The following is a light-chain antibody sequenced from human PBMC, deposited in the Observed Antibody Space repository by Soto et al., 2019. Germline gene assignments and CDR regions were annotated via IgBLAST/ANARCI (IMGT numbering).Light chain of an antibody. CDR1: QSVSSIY. V-gene: IGKV3-20*01. CDR2: GAS. CDR3: QQYGSSLYT. J-gene: IGKJ2*01. Sequence: EIVLTQSPGTLSLSPGERATLSCRASQSVSSIYLAWYQQKPGQAPRLLIYGASSRATGIPDRFSGSGSGTDFTLTISRLQPEDIAVYYCQQYGSSLYTFGQGTKLEIK.